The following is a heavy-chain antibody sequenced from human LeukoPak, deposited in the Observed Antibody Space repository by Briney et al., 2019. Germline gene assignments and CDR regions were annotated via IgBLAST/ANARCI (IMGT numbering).Heavy chain of an antibody. D-gene: IGHD2-21*01. Sequence: GGSLRLSSASSGFTFSTYAMCWRRKAPGEGQGWVSVISGYTYYADTVKGQFTISRDTSRNTLNLHMNSLRPEDTAASYCSKGSDTNCGGDCAFDHWGGRSLVIVSS. CDR1: GFTFSTYA. J-gene: IGHJ4*02. CDR3: SKGSDTNCGGDCAFDH. CDR2: ISGYT. V-gene: IGHV3-23*01.